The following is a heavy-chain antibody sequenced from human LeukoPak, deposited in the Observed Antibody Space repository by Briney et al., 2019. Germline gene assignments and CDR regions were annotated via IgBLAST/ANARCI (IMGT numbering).Heavy chain of an antibody. CDR1: GGSFSGYY. J-gene: IGHJ4*02. CDR2: INHSGST. CDR3: AIRGYGYGPFVY. Sequence: LKPSETLSLTCAVYGGSFSGYYWSWIRQPPGKGLEWIGEINHSGSTNYNPSLKSRVTISVDTSKNQFSLKLSSVTAADTAVYYCAIRGYGYGPFVYWGQGTLVTVSS. D-gene: IGHD5-18*01. V-gene: IGHV4-34*01.